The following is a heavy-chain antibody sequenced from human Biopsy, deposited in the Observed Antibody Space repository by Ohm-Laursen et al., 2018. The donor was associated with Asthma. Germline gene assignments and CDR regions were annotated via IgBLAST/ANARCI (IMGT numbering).Heavy chain of an antibody. CDR1: GYNFISFA. J-gene: IGHJ3*01. D-gene: IGHD3-9*01. V-gene: IGHV1-3*04. CDR2: VNTGNGDT. Sequence: AASVKVSCKASGYNFISFAIHWVRQAPGQRLEWMGWVNTGNGDTKYSQKFQGRVTITRDTSASTAYMELRSLRSEDTATYYCARTYYDFLTEKVKDVFGFWGQGTMVTVSS. CDR3: ARTYYDFLTEKVKDVFGF.